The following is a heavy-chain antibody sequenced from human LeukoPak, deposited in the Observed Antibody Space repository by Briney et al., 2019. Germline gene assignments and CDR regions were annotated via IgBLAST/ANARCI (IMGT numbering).Heavy chain of an antibody. V-gene: IGHV4-31*03. Sequence: KPSQTLSLTCTVSGGSISSGGYYWSWIRQHPGKGLEWIGYIYYSGSTYYTPSLKSRVTISVDTSKNQFSLKLSSVTAADTAVYYCARTGITMVRGVIINPQNYFDYWGQGTLVTVSS. J-gene: IGHJ4*02. CDR2: IYYSGST. CDR1: GGSISSGGYY. D-gene: IGHD3-10*01. CDR3: ARTGITMVRGVIINPQNYFDY.